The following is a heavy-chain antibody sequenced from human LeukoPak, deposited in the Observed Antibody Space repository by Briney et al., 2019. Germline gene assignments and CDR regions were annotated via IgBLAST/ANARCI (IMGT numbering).Heavy chain of an antibody. CDR1: GYSFTSYW. Sequence: GESLKISCKGSGYSFTSYWIGCVRQMPGKGLGWMGIIYPGDSDTRYSPSFQGQVTISADKSISTAYLQWSSLKASDTAMYYCARPHGFGKLNYYYGMDVWGQGTTVTVSS. D-gene: IGHD3-10*01. CDR2: IYPGDSDT. V-gene: IGHV5-51*01. CDR3: ARPHGFGKLNYYYGMDV. J-gene: IGHJ6*02.